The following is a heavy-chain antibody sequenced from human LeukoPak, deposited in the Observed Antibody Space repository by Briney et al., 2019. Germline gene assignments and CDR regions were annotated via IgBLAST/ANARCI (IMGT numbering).Heavy chain of an antibody. CDR1: GYTFSRYA. V-gene: IGHV1-3*01. D-gene: IGHD1-26*01. Sequence: ASVKVSCKTSGYTFSRYAMHWVRQAPGQRLEWMGWINAGNGDTKYSQKFQGRVTITRDTSASTVYMELRSLRSDDTAVYYCARDSGSYIRSWYFDYWGQGTLVTVSS. CDR3: ARDSGSYIRSWYFDY. CDR2: INAGNGDT. J-gene: IGHJ4*02.